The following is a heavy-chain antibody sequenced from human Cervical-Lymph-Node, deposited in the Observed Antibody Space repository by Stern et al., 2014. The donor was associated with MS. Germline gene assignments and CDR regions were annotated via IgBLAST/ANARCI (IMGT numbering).Heavy chain of an antibody. Sequence: VQLVESEGGVVQPGRSLRLSCAASGFTFSSYGMHWVRQTPGKGLEWVAVIWYDGRNKYYADSVKGRFTITRDNSENTLYLQMNSLRAEDTAVYYCARGDSSSPLEYWGQGTLVTVSS. D-gene: IGHD6-6*01. CDR1: GFTFSSYG. CDR2: IWYDGRNK. J-gene: IGHJ4*02. CDR3: ARGDSSSPLEY. V-gene: IGHV3-33*01.